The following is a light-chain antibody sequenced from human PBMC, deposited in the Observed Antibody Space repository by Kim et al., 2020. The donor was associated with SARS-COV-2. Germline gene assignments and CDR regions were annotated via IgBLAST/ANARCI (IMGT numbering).Light chain of an antibody. V-gene: IGKV3-15*01. CDR3: LQDDSWVWT. J-gene: IGKJ1*01. CDR2: GAS. Sequence: LGCWASQSVSNKLVWIQQKPGQAPRLLIYGASTRATGIPARFSGSGSGTEFTLTISSLQSEDFAVYYCLQDDSWVWTSGLGTKVDIK. CDR1: QSVSNK.